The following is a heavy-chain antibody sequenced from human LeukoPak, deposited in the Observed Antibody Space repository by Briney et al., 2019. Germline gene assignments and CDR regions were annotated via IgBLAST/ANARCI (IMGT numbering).Heavy chain of an antibody. CDR3: AKPSNYYGSATDALDF. CDR1: GGYLGSHY. J-gene: IGHJ3*01. D-gene: IGHD3-10*01. CDR2: IYDSGST. V-gene: IGHV4-59*11. Sequence: SETLSLTCTVSGGYLGSHYWTWIRQPPGKGLEWIGYIYDSGSTYYHPSLKSRVTISVDTSKNQFSLKLNSVTAADTAVYYCAKPSNYYGSATDALDFWGQGTMVTVSS.